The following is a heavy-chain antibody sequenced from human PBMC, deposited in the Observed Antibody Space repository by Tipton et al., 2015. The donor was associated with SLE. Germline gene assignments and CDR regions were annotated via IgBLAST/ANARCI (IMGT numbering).Heavy chain of an antibody. V-gene: IGHV3-43*02. CDR1: GFTFDDYA. CDR3: AQGNRWLQFY. CDR2: ISGDGGST. D-gene: IGHD5-24*01. Sequence: GSLRLSCAASGFTFDDYAMHWVRQAPGKGLEWVSLISGDGGSTYYADSVKGRFTISRDNSKNSLYLQMNSLRTEDTALYYCAQGNRWLQFYWGQGTLVTVSS. J-gene: IGHJ4*02.